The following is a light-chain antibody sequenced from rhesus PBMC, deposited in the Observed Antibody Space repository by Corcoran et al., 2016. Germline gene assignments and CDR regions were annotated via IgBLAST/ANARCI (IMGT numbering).Light chain of an antibody. V-gene: IGKV1-69*01. J-gene: IGKJ4*01. CDR3: QQHNNSPLT. Sequence: DIQMTQSPSSLSASVGDRVTITCRASQGISNWLAWYQQKPGKAPTLLIYRASNLEPGVPSRFSGSGSWTDFTLPISSLQPEDIATYYCQQHNNSPLTFGGGTKVELK. CDR2: RAS. CDR1: QGISNW.